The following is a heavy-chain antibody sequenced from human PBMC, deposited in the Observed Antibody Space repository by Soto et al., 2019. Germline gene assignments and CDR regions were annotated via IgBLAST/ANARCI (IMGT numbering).Heavy chain of an antibody. J-gene: IGHJ4*02. CDR2: IYYSGST. V-gene: IGHV4-39*07. CDR1: GGSISSGGYY. Sequence: PSETLSLTCAVSGGSISSGGYYWSWIRQHPGKGLEWIGSIYYSGSTYYNPSLKSRVTISVDTSKNQFSLKLSSVTAADTAVYYCARVWHYYFDYWGQGTLVTVSS. D-gene: IGHD3-16*01. CDR3: ARVWHYYFDY.